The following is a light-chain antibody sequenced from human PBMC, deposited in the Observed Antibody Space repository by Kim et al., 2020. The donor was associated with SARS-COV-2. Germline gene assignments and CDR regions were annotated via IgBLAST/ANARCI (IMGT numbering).Light chain of an antibody. CDR3: CSYADYSTMI. V-gene: IGLV2-23*02. J-gene: IGLJ2*01. CDR2: EVT. Sequence: QSITISCTGTSSDVGNYDLVSWYQHHPGKVPKLIISEVTKRPSGLSDRFSGSKSGNTASLTISGLQTEDEGDYYCCSYADYSTMIFGGGTQLTVL. CDR1: SSDVGNYDL.